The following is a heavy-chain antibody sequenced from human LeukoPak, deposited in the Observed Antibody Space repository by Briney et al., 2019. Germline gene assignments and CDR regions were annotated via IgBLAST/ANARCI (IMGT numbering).Heavy chain of an antibody. CDR1: GFSFSGHW. V-gene: IGHV3-74*01. J-gene: IGHJ4*02. CDR2: ISPTGSTT. D-gene: IGHD6-6*01. Sequence: HPGGSLRLSCTASGFSFSGHWMHWARQLPGKGLVWVSRISPTGSTTSYADSVKGRFTVSRDNAKNTLYLQMNNLRAEDTAVYYCARGPNSNWSGLDFWGQGTLLTVSS. CDR3: ARGPNSNWSGLDF.